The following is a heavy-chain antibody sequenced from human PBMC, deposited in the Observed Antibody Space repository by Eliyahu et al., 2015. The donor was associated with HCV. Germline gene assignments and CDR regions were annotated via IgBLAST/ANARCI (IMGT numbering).Heavy chain of an antibody. Sequence: QMHLVQSGPEVKKPGTSVKVSCKASGFTFTGSAMQWVRQARGQRLEWIGWIVVGTSKTNYAQKFRERVTITRDMSTNTAYMELRSLRSEDTAVYYCAASPGTVGAFEIWGQGTMVTVSS. J-gene: IGHJ3*02. CDR1: GFTFTGSA. V-gene: IGHV1-58*02. D-gene: IGHD1-14*01. CDR3: AASPGTVGAFEI. CDR2: IVVGTSKT.